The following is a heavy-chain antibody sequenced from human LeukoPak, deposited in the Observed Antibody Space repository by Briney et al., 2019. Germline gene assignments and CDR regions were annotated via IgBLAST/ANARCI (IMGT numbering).Heavy chain of an antibody. CDR2: IYGFGGVI. D-gene: IGHD5-12*01. Sequence: GGSLRLSWAASRFTCRGYVMYWVGQAPRKGGEGVAGIYGFGGVIKYAHSVEGGFTTSRENSENILYLQIDSLRVQNTAIYYSPKHRVPDRGHDIDYWGQGTPVTVSS. CDR3: PKHRVPDRGHDIDY. J-gene: IGHJ4*02. V-gene: IGHV3-23*03. CDR1: RFTCRGYV.